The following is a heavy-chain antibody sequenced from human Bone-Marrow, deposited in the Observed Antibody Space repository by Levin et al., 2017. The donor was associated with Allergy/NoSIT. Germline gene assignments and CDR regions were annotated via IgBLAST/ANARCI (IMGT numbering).Heavy chain of an antibody. J-gene: IGHJ4*02. V-gene: IGHV1-18*01. CDR3: ARGFDS. CDR2: INVNNGHT. CDR1: GYTFTDYG. Sequence: ASVKVSCKASGYTFTDYGISWVRQAPGQGLEWMGWINVNNGHTNYIQKFQGRVTMTTDTSTSTAYMELRSLRSDDTAIYYCARGFDSWGQGPLVTVSS.